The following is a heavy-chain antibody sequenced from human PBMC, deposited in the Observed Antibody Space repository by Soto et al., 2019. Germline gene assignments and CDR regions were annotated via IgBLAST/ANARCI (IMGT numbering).Heavy chain of an antibody. CDR1: GGSISSSSYY. J-gene: IGHJ6*03. D-gene: IGHD3-10*01. Sequence: SETLSLTCTVSGGSISSSSYYWGWIRQPPGKGLEWIGSIYYSGSTYYNPSLKSRVTISVDTSKNQFSLKLSSVTAADTAVYYCARQSGGFGEFTWEWERYYYYYYMDVWGKGTTVTVSS. CDR2: IYYSGST. CDR3: ARQSGGFGEFTWEWERYYYYYYMDV. V-gene: IGHV4-39*01.